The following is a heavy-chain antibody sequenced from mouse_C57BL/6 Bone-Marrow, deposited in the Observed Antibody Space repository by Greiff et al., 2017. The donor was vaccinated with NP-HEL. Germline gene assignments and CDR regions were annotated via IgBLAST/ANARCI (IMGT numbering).Heavy chain of an antibody. CDR2: IHPNSGST. D-gene: IGHD1-1*01. Sequence: QVQLQQPGAELVKPGASVKLSCKASGYTFTSYWMHWVKQRPGQGLEWIGMIHPNSGSTNYNEKFKSTATLTVDKSSSTAYMQLSSLTSADSAVYYCARRDYYGSPWFDYWGQGTLVTVSA. CDR3: ARRDYYGSPWFDY. V-gene: IGHV1-64*01. CDR1: GYTFTSYW. J-gene: IGHJ3*01.